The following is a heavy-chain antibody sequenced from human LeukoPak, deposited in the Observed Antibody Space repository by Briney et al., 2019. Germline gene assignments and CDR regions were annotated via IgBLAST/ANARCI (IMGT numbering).Heavy chain of an antibody. CDR3: ARSSAAAGPNDY. D-gene: IGHD6-13*01. CDR1: GGSISSYY. J-gene: IGHJ4*02. Sequence: SETLSLTCTVSGGSISSYYWSWTRQPAGKGLEWIGRIYTSGSTNYNPSLKSRVTMSVDTSKNQFSLKLSSVTAADTAVYYCARSSAAAGPNDYWGQGTLVTVSS. CDR2: IYTSGST. V-gene: IGHV4-4*07.